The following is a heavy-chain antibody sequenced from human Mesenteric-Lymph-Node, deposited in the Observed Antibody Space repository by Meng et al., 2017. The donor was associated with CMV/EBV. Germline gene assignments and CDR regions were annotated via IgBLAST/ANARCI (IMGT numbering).Heavy chain of an antibody. J-gene: IGHJ3*02. V-gene: IGHV3-21*01. CDR1: GFTFSDYA. D-gene: IGHD2-2*01. Sequence: GGSLRLSCAASGFTFSDYAMSWVRQAPGKGLEWVSSISSSSSYIYYADSVKGRFTISRDNAKNSLYLQMNSLRAEDTAVYYCARVYCSSTSCLIGGAFDIWGQGTMVTVSS. CDR3: ARVYCSSTSCLIGGAFDI. CDR2: ISSSSSYI.